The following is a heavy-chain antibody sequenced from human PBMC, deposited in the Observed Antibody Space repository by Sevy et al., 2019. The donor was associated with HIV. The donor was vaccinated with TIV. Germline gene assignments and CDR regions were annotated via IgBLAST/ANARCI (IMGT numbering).Heavy chain of an antibody. CDR1: GYSISSGYY. CDR3: ARDPILGGSGTLSWFDP. CDR2: IFHSGST. V-gene: IGHV4-38-2*01. D-gene: IGHD3-10*01. Sequence: SETLSLTCAVSGYSISSGYYWGWIRQPPGKGLEWIGSIFHSGSTYCNPSLKSRVTISVDTSKNQLSLKLNSVTAADTAVYYCARDPILGGSGTLSWFDPWGQGTLVTVSS. J-gene: IGHJ5*02.